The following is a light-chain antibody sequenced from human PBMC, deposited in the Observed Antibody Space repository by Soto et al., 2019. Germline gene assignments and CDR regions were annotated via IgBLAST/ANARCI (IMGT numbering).Light chain of an antibody. CDR1: QSVTSSY. V-gene: IGKV3-20*01. CDR2: SAS. Sequence: EIVLTQSPASLSLSPGERATLSCRASQSVTSSYLAWYQQKPGRAPRLLIYSASSRATGVPDRFSGSGSATDFTLTISRVEPEDFAVYYCQQYGSSRNTFGQGTKVDIK. CDR3: QQYGSSRNT. J-gene: IGKJ2*01.